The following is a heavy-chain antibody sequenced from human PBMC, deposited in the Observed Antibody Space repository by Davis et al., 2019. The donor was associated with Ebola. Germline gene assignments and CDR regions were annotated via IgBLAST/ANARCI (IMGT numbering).Heavy chain of an antibody. Sequence: GESLKISCKASGYSFTDYWIGWLRQTPAKGLEWIGIIYPGDSRIRYSPSFQGHFTLSVDKSFTTAYLQWSSLKASDTAMYYCARGDYCSISSCPFDRWGQGTLVTVSS. D-gene: IGHD2-2*01. CDR3: ARGDYCSISSCPFDR. J-gene: IGHJ4*02. V-gene: IGHV5-51*01. CDR2: IYPGDSRI. CDR1: GYSFTDYW.